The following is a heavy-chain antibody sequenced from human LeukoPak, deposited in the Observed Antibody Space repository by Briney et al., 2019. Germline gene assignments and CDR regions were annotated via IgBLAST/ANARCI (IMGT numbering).Heavy chain of an antibody. V-gene: IGHV3-30-3*01. CDR1: GFTFSSYA. J-gene: IGHJ5*02. CDR2: ISYDGSNK. CDR3: ARGPPLFDP. Sequence: GGSLRLSCAASGFTFSSYAIHWVRQAPGKGLEWVAVISYDGSNKYYADSVKGRFTISRDNAKNSLYLQMNSLRAEDTAVYYCARGPPLFDPWGQGTLVAVSS.